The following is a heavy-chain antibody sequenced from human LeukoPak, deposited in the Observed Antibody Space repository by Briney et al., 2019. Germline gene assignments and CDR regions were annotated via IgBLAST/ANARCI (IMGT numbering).Heavy chain of an antibody. J-gene: IGHJ4*01. CDR3: ARGAFYSDSSGSNFDY. Sequence: NSSETLSLTCTASGGSISSYYWSWIRQPPGKGLEWVGYIFYSGTTNYSPSLKSRITISLDTSKNQFSLKLSSVTAAGTAVYYCARGAFYSDSSGSNFDYWGQGTLVTVSS. V-gene: IGHV4-59*01. CDR1: GGSISSYY. D-gene: IGHD3-22*01. CDR2: IFYSGTT.